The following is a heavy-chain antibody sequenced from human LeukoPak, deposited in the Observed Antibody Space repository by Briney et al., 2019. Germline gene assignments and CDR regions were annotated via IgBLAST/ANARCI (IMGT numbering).Heavy chain of an antibody. CDR3: AREGYYGSGNLLSPGAFDI. D-gene: IGHD3-10*01. J-gene: IGHJ3*02. V-gene: IGHV1-69*04. Sequence: ASVKVSCKASGGTFSSYAISWVRQAPGQGLEWMGRIIPILGIANYAQKFQGRVTITADKSTSTAYMELSSLRSEDTAVYYCAREGYYGSGNLLSPGAFDIWGQGTMVTVSS. CDR2: IIPILGIA. CDR1: GGTFSSYA.